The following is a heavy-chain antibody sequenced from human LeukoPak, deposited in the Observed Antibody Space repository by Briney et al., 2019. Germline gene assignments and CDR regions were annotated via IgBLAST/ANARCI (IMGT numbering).Heavy chain of an antibody. D-gene: IGHD4-17*01. J-gene: IGHJ4*02. Sequence: PGGSLRLSCVASGFTFSSYAMHWVRQAPGKGLEYVSVISSNGGSTYYANSVKGRFTISRDNSKNTLYLQMGSLRAEDMAVYHCARRGNYYGDSMDHWGQGTLVTVSS. V-gene: IGHV3-64*01. CDR1: GFTFSSYA. CDR2: ISSNGGST. CDR3: ARRGNYYGDSMDH.